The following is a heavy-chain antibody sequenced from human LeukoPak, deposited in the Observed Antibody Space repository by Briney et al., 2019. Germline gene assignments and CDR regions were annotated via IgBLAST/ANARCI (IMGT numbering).Heavy chain of an antibody. Sequence: VASVKVSCKASGGTSSSYAISWVRQAPGQGLEWMGRIIPILGIANYAQKFQGRVTITADKSTSTAYMELSSLRSEDTAVYYCARVPARTYYFDYWGQGTLVTVSS. D-gene: IGHD6-25*01. CDR2: IIPILGIA. CDR3: ARVPARTYYFDY. V-gene: IGHV1-69*04. J-gene: IGHJ4*02. CDR1: GGTSSSYA.